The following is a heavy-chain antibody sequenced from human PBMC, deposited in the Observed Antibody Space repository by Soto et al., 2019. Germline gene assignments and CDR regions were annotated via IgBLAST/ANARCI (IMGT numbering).Heavy chain of an antibody. CDR1: GITVSNYW. D-gene: IGHD6-19*01. CDR3: VAGSGWLPDY. V-gene: IGHV3-7*05. Sequence: GGSLRLSCVASGITVSNYWMNWVRQAPGKGLEWVANIKQDGSEIYSVDSVKGRFTISRDNAKNSLYLQMNSLRAEDTAVYYCVAGSGWLPDYWGQGTLVTVSS. CDR2: IKQDGSEI. J-gene: IGHJ4*02.